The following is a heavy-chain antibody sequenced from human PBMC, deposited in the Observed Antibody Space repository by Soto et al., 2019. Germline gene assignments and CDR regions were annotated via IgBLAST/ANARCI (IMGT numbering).Heavy chain of an antibody. Sequence: QVQLVQSGAEVKKPGSSVKVSCKASGGPFSDYSINWVRQAPGQGLEWMGGIIPIFGAPNYAPKFQGRFTIAADTSTSTAYMQLSNLRSEDTAIYFCARVPAYGGNSGLGMVDYWGQGTLVTVTS. CDR3: ARVPAYGGNSGLGMVDY. J-gene: IGHJ4*02. V-gene: IGHV1-69*06. CDR2: IIPIFGAP. D-gene: IGHD4-17*01. CDR1: GGPFSDYS.